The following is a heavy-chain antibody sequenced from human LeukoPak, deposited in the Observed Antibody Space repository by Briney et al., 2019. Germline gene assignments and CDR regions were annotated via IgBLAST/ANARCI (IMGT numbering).Heavy chain of an antibody. CDR2: ISSSSSYI. Sequence: GGSLRLSCAASGFTFSSYSMNWVRQAPGKGLEWVSSISSSSSYIYYADSVKGRFTISRDNAKNSLYLQVNSLRAEDTAVYYCARGRYCSSTSCYMGGDYWGQGTLVTVSS. D-gene: IGHD2-2*02. J-gene: IGHJ4*02. V-gene: IGHV3-21*01. CDR1: GFTFSSYS. CDR3: ARGRYCSSTSCYMGGDY.